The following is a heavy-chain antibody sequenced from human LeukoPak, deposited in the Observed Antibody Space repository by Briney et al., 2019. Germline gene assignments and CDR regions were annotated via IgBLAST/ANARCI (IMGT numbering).Heavy chain of an antibody. J-gene: IGHJ4*02. CDR1: GYTFTGYY. CDR2: INPNSGGT. D-gene: IGHD3-10*01. V-gene: IGHV1-2*02. Sequence: ASVKVSCKASGYTFTGYYMHWVRQAPGQGLEWMGWINPNSGGTNYAQKFQGRVTMTRDTSISTAYMELSRLRSDDTAVSYCATPSLYYYGAGSLGGGYFDYWGQGTLVTVSS. CDR3: ATPSLYYYGAGSLGGGYFDY.